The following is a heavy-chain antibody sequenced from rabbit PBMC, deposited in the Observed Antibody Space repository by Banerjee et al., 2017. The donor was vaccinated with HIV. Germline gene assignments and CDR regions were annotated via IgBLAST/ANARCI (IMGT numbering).Heavy chain of an antibody. D-gene: IGHD7-1*01. CDR3: ARDRDGDAGYGSLAL. CDR1: GFSFSNKYV. CDR2: IYSSNGDK. V-gene: IGHV1S43*01. J-gene: IGHJ3*01. Sequence: QSLLEESGGGLFQPEGSLTLTCTASGFSFSNKYVMCWVRQAPGKGLELIACIYSSNGDKWYASWVNGRFTISRSTSLNTVDLKMTSLTVADTATYFCARDRDGDAGYGSLALWGQGTLVTVS.